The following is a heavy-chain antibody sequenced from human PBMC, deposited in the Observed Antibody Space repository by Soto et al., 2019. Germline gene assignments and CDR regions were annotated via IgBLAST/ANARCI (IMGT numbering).Heavy chain of an antibody. CDR1: RYRYTSYS. CDR2: INAGNGNT. CDR3: GRDPSFTGMDV. V-gene: IGHV1-3*01. Sequence: GAPVKVSCKDCRYRYTSYSRYWVRQAPGQRLEWMGWINAGNGNTKYSQKFQGRVTITRDTSASTVYMELSSLRSEDTAVYYCGRDPSFTGMDVWGQGTTVTVSS. D-gene: IGHD2-15*01. J-gene: IGHJ6*02.